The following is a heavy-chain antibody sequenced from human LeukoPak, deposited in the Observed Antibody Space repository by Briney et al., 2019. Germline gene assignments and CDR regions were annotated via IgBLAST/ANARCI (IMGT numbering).Heavy chain of an antibody. Sequence: GESLKISCKGSGYNFISYWIGWVRQMPGKGLEWMGIIYPGDSDTRYSPPFQGQVTISADKPISTAYLQWRSLKASDSAMYYCARRIAGSGVDYWGQGTLVTVSS. V-gene: IGHV5-51*01. CDR1: GYNFISYW. J-gene: IGHJ4*02. CDR2: IYPGDSDT. CDR3: ARRIAGSGVDY. D-gene: IGHD6-13*01.